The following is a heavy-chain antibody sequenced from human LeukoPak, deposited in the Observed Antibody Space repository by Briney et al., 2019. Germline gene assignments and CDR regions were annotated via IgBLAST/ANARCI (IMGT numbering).Heavy chain of an antibody. V-gene: IGHV4-34*01. CDR2: INHSGST. J-gene: IGHJ5*02. Sequence: SETLSLTCAVYGGSFSGYYWSWIRQPPGKGLEWIGEINHSGSTNYNPSLKSRVTISVDTSKNQFSLKLSSVTVADTAVYYCARGRGVRGVIGNWFDPWGQGTLVTVSS. CDR1: GGSFSGYY. CDR3: ARGRGVRGVIGNWFDP. D-gene: IGHD3-10*01.